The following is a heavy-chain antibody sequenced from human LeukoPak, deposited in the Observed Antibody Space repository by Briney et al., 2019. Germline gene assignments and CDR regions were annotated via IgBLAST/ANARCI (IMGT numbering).Heavy chain of an antibody. CDR2: VSGPGSDT. Sequence: GGSLRLSCAASGFTFSTYWMQWVRQAPGKGLVWVSHVSGPGSDTSYADSAKGRFTISRDNAKNTLYLQMNSLRAEDTAVYYCTRGGSYGSFDSWGQGTLVTVSS. V-gene: IGHV3-74*01. D-gene: IGHD3-10*01. CDR3: TRGGSYGSFDS. J-gene: IGHJ4*02. CDR1: GFTFSTYW.